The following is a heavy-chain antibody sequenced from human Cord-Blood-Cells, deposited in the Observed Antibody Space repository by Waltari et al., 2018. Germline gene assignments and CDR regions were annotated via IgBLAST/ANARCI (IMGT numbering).Heavy chain of an antibody. D-gene: IGHD2-21*02. CDR1: GGTFSSYS. Sequence: QVQLVQSGAEVKKPGSSVKVSCKASGGTFSSYSISWVRQAPGQGLEWMGGIIPIVSTAKYAQKFQGRVTITAEESTSTAYIELSSLRSEDTAVYYCARDQYCGGDCYAFDIWGQGTMVTVSS. CDR2: IIPIVSTA. V-gene: IGHV1-69*01. J-gene: IGHJ3*02. CDR3: ARDQYCGGDCYAFDI.